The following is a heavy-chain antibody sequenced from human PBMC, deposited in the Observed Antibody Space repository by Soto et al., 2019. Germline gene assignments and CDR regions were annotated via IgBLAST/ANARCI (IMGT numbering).Heavy chain of an antibody. CDR3: ARIGWGGTSFDY. CDR2: IGWNNDNI. J-gene: IGHJ4*02. CDR1: GLTFDDYG. D-gene: IGHD2-15*01. Sequence: EVQLVESGGGLVQPGGSLRLSCAASGLTFDDYGMNWVRQPPGKGLEWVSGIGWNNDNIGYGDSVKGRFTISRDNAKNSLYLQMNSLRAEDTAVYYCARIGWGGTSFDYWGQGTLVTVSS. V-gene: IGHV3-9*01.